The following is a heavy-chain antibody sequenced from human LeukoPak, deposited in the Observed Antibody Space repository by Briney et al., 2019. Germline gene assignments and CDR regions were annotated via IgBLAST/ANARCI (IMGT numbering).Heavy chain of an antibody. J-gene: IGHJ4*02. CDR2: INHSGST. CDR3: ARVEYYYDSSGYYSRTYYFDY. D-gene: IGHD3-22*01. Sequence: PSETLSLTCAVYGGSFSGYYWSWIRQPPGKGLEWIGEINHSGSTNYNPSLKSRVTISVDTSKNQFSLKLSSVTAADTAVYYCARVEYYYDSSGYYSRTYYFDYWGQGTLVTVSS. CDR1: GGSFSGYY. V-gene: IGHV4-34*01.